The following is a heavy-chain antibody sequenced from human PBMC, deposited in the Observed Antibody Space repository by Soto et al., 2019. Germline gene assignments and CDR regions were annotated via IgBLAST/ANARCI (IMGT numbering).Heavy chain of an antibody. D-gene: IGHD1-26*01. CDR3: ARTGGDDGYYGYFFAY. J-gene: IGHJ4*02. CDR2: ISSRSSYT. V-gene: IGHV3-11*06. Sequence: GGSLRLSCAASGFTFSDYYMSWIRQAPGKGLEWVSYISSRSSYTNYADSVKGRFTISRDNAKNSLYLQMNSLRAEDTAVYYCARTGGDDGYYGYFFAYWGQGTLVTVSS. CDR1: GFTFSDYY.